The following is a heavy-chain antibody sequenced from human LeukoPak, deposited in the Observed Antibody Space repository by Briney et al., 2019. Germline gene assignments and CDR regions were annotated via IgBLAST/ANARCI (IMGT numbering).Heavy chain of an antibody. CDR2: IHYSGGRV. Sequence: RGGSLRLSCAPSVFRFSNYEMNCVRPAPGKRLGCVSYIHYSGGRVRYADSVQGRFTISRDNATRTLYIQINNLRAEDTAVYYCAREREGCGGDCLDYWGQGTLVTVSS. CDR1: VFRFSNYE. D-gene: IGHD2-21*02. V-gene: IGHV3-48*03. J-gene: IGHJ4*02. CDR3: AREREGCGGDCLDY.